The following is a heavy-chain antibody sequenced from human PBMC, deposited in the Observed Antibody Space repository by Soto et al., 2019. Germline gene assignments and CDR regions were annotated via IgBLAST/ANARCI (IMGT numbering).Heavy chain of an antibody. CDR2: INTNTGNP. D-gene: IGHD3-9*01. V-gene: IGHV7-4-1*01. J-gene: IGHJ6*02. CDR1: GYTFTSYA. CDR3: ARDAPYYDILTGYLYYYYYYGMDV. Sequence: GASVKVSCKASGYTFTSYAMNWVRQAPGQGLEWMGWINTNTGNPTYAQGFTGRFVFSLDTSVSTAYLQICSLKAEDTAVYYCARDAPYYDILTGYLYYYYYYGMDVWGQGTTVTVSS.